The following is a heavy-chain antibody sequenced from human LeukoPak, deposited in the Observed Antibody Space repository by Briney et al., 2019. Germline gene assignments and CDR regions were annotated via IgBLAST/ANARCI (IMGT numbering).Heavy chain of an antibody. CDR1: GGSISSSGYY. CDR3: ARGEEWLVPGDYFDY. D-gene: IGHD5-24*01. Sequence: SETLSLTCTVSGGSISSSGYYWGWIRQSPGEGLEWIGNIYYSGITYYNPSLKSRVTISVDTSKNQFSLKLSSVTAADTAVYYCARGEEWLVPGDYFDYWGQGTLVTVSS. J-gene: IGHJ4*02. V-gene: IGHV4-39*01. CDR2: IYYSGIT.